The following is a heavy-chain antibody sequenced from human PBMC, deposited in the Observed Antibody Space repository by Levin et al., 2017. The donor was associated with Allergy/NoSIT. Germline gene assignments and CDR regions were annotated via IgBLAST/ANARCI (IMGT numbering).Heavy chain of an antibody. CDR1: GFTFSNHG. CDR2: IWYDGSDQ. D-gene: IGHD1-26*01. J-gene: IGHJ3*01. Sequence: PGGSLRLSCAASGFTFSNHGMHWVRQAPGKGLEWVAFIWYDGSDQDYADSWRGRFTISRDNSKNTLYLQMNSLRVEDTAMYYCARFTGSNTAGALDWWGQGTTVTVSS. V-gene: IGHV3-33*01. CDR3: ARFTGSNTAGALDW.